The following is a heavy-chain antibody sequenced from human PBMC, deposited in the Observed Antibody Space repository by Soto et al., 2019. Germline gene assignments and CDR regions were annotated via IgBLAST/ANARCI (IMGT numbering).Heavy chain of an antibody. CDR2: IYYGGSL. J-gene: IGHJ4*03. Sequence: SETLSLTCTVPGASISSHYWSWIRQPPGKGLEWIGYIYYGGSLNYSPFLKSRVTISVDTSKNQFSLKLNSVTAADTAVYFCALVCRLRRPAVASAYWGTGP. CDR1: GASISSHY. D-gene: IGHD2-15*01. V-gene: IGHV4-59*11. CDR3: ALVCRLRRPAVASAY.